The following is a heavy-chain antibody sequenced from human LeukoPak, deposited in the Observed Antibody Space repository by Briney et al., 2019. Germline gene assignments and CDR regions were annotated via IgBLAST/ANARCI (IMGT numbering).Heavy chain of an antibody. CDR3: ARSGYGSRWYFFDH. Sequence: GGSLRLSCAASGFIFSTYSINWVRQAPGKGLEWVSHISSSSSSIYYADSVKGRFSISRDNAKNSLYLQMNSLGDEDTAVYYCARSGYGSRWYFFDHWGQGTLVTVSS. CDR2: ISSSSSSI. CDR1: GFIFSTYS. D-gene: IGHD6-13*01. J-gene: IGHJ4*02. V-gene: IGHV3-48*02.